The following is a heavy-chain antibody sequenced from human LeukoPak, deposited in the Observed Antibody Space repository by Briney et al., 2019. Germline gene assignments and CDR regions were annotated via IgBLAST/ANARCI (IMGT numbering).Heavy chain of an antibody. J-gene: IGHJ5*02. CDR1: GYTFTSYG. CDR3: ARDGYYDILTGYWGARSKIGYWFDP. CDR2: ISAYNGNT. D-gene: IGHD3-9*01. Sequence: GASVKVSCKASGYTFTSYGISWVRQAPGQGLEWMGWISAYNGNTNYAQKLQGRVTMTTDTSTSTAYMELRSLRSDDTAVYYCARDGYYDILTGYWGARSKIGYWFDPWGQGTLVTVSS. V-gene: IGHV1-18*01.